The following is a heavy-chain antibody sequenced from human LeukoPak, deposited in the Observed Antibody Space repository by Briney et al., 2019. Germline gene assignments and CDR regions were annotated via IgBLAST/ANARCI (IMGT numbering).Heavy chain of an antibody. V-gene: IGHV3-49*03. D-gene: IGHD3-3*01. CDR1: GFTFGDYA. J-gene: IGHJ4*02. CDR2: IRSKAYGCTT. CDR3: TRGGTIFGVAGD. Sequence: LRLSCTASGFTFGDYAMSWFRQAPGKGLEWVGFIRSKAYGCTTEYAASVKCRFTISRDDYKSIAYLRMNSLKTEDTAVYYCTRGGTIFGVAGDWGQGTLVTVSS.